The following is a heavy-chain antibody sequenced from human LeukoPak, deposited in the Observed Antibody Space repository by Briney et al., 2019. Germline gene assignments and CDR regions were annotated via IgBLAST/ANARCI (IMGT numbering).Heavy chain of an antibody. CDR2: IYYSGST. J-gene: IGHJ5*02. Sequence: SETLSLTCTVSGGSISSGGYYWSWIRQHPGKGLEWIGYIYYSGSTYYNPSLKSRVTISVDTSKNQFSLKLSFVTAADTAVYYCARGITMVRGVTSPNWFDPWGQGTLVTVSS. V-gene: IGHV4-31*03. CDR1: GGSISSGGYY. CDR3: ARGITMVRGVTSPNWFDP. D-gene: IGHD3-10*01.